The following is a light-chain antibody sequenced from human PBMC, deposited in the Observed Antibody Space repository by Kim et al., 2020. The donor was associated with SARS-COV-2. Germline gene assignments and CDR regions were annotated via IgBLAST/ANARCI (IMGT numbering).Light chain of an antibody. J-gene: IGKJ5*01. CDR1: QSISSW. CDR3: QQYKSYSIT. CDR2: DAS. Sequence: ASVGDRVTITCRASQSISSWLAWYQQKPGKAPNLLSYDASSLESGVPSRFSGSGSGTEFTLTISSLQPDDFATYYCQQYKSYSITFGQGTRLEIK. V-gene: IGKV1-5*01.